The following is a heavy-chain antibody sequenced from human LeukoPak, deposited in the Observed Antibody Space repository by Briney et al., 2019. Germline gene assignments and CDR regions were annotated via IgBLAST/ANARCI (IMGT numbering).Heavy chain of an antibody. CDR3: ARGRYGSGSYDC. V-gene: IGHV4-34*01. CDR1: GGSFSGYY. J-gene: IGHJ4*02. D-gene: IGHD3-10*01. CDR2: INHSGST. Sequence: SETLSLTCAVYGGSFSGYYWSWIRQPPGKGLEWIGEINHSGSTNYNPSLKSRVTISVDTSKNQFSLKLSSVTAADTAVYYCARGRYGSGSYDCWGQGTLVTVSS.